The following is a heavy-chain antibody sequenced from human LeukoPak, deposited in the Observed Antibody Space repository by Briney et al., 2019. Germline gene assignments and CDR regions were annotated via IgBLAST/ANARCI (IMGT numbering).Heavy chain of an antibody. Sequence: GGSLRLSCAAYGFTFSVSAMHWVRQASGKGLEWVGRIRSKANSYATAYAASVKGRFTISRDDSKNTAYLQMNSLKTEDTAVYYCTRPYYYDSSGYYQTGDYWGQGTLVTVSS. J-gene: IGHJ4*02. CDR1: GFTFSVSA. D-gene: IGHD3-22*01. CDR3: TRPYYYDSSGYYQTGDY. CDR2: IRSKANSYAT. V-gene: IGHV3-73*01.